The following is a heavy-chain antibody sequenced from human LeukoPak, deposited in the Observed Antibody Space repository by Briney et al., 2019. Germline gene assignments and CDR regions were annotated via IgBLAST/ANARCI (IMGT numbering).Heavy chain of an antibody. CDR1: GYTFASYY. V-gene: IGHV1-46*01. CDR3: ARVYGDGVDDY. CDR2: INPSGGST. Sequence: GASVKVSCKASGYTFASYYMHWVRQAPGQGLEWMGIINPSGGSTSYAQKFQGRVTMTRDTSTSTVYMELSSLRSEDTAVYYCARVYGDGVDDYWGQGTLVTVSS. D-gene: IGHD4-17*01. J-gene: IGHJ4*02.